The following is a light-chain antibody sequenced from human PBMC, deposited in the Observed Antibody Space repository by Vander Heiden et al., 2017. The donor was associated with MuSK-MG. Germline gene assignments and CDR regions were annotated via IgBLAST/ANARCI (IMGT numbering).Light chain of an antibody. CDR1: QTISNS. CDR3: QQSYRNPYT. Sequence: FQLTRPPPPLPASGGDRVTISCRASQTISNSVNWYQQKPGKAPKLLIYATSRLQSGVPSRFSGSGSGTDVTLTISSLQLDDFATYHCQQSYRNPYTFGQGTKLEI. CDR2: ATS. J-gene: IGKJ2*01. V-gene: IGKV1-39*01.